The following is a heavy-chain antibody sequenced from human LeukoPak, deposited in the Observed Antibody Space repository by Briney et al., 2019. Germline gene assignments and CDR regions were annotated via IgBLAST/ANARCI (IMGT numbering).Heavy chain of an antibody. Sequence: SVKVSCEASGGTFSSYAISWVRQAPGQGLEWMGGIIPIFGTANYAQKFQGRVTITADESTSTAYMELSSLRSEDTAVYYCARDRIRFLEWLARNYYYYYGMDVWGQGTTVTVSS. D-gene: IGHD3-3*01. J-gene: IGHJ6*02. CDR2: IIPIFGTA. CDR1: GGTFSSYA. V-gene: IGHV1-69*13. CDR3: ARDRIRFLEWLARNYYYYYGMDV.